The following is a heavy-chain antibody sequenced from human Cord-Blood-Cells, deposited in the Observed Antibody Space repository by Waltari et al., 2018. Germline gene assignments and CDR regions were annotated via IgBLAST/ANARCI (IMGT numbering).Heavy chain of an antibody. CDR3: ARSWYFDY. D-gene: IGHD6-13*01. CDR1: GFTVCSHY. J-gene: IGHJ4*02. CDR2: IYSGGST. V-gene: IGHV3-53*01. Sequence: VQLVESGGGLIQPGGSLRRSCAASGFTVCSHYMSWVRQAPGKGLEWVSVIYSGGSTYYADSVKGRLTISRDNSKNTLYLQMNSLRAEDTAVYYCARSWYFDYWGQGTLVTVSS.